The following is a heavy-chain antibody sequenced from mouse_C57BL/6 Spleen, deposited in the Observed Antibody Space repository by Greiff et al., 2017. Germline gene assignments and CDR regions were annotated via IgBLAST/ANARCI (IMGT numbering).Heavy chain of an antibody. Sequence: QVQLQQPGAELVKPGASVKMSCKASGYNFTSYWINWVKQRPGQGLEWIGDIYPGSGSTNYNEKFKSKATLTVDTASSTAYMQLGSLTSEDSAVYYCARGLDDYDPFAYWGQGTLVTVSA. D-gene: IGHD2-4*01. CDR2: IYPGSGST. J-gene: IGHJ3*01. CDR3: ARGLDDYDPFAY. V-gene: IGHV1-55*01. CDR1: GYNFTSYW.